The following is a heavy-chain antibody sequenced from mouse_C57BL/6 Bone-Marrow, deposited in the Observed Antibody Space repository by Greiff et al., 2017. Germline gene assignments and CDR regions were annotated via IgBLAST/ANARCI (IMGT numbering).Heavy chain of an antibody. CDR3: ARGGGKVDTSWHCAI. CDR1: GYTFTDHT. D-gene: IGHD1-1*01. V-gene: IGHV1-78*01. J-gene: IGHJ1*01. Sequence: QVQLQQSDAELVKPGASVKISCKVSGYTFTDHTIHWMKQRPEQGLEWIGNIYPSDGSTNYNEKFKGKATLTADKSSSTAYMQLNSLTSEDSAVYFCARGGGKVDTSWHCAIWGAGTTVTVSA. CDR2: IYPSDGST.